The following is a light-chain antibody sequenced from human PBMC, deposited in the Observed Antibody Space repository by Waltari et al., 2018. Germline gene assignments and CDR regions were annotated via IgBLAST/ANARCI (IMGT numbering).Light chain of an antibody. Sequence: QAVLTQPSSLSASPGASASLTCTLGSGINVGSYRIYWYQQKPGSPPQYLLNYKSECDKEQGSGVPSRFSGSKDASANAGILVISGLQSEDEADYYCMIWHSRAYVFGTGTKVSVL. CDR3: MIWHSRAYV. CDR1: SGINVGSYR. J-gene: IGLJ1*01. CDR2: YKSECDK. V-gene: IGLV5-45*02.